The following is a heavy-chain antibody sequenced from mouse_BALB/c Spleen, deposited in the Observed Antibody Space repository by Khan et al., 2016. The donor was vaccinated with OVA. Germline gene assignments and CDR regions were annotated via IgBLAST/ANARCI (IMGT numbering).Heavy chain of an antibody. Sequence: VQLQESGPGLVAPSQSLSITCTVSGFSLTGYGVNWVRQPPGKGLEWLGMIWGDGSTDYYSALISRLSISKDNSKSQVFLKMNSLHTDDTVRYDCAREIYYDYEYYDAMDYWGQGTSVTVSS. CDR2: IWGDGST. V-gene: IGHV2-6-7*01. D-gene: IGHD2-4*01. CDR1: GFSLTGYG. CDR3: AREIYYDYEYYDAMDY. J-gene: IGHJ4*01.